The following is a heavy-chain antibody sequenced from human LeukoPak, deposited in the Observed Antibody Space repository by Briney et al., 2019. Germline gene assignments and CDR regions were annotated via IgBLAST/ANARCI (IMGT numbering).Heavy chain of an antibody. D-gene: IGHD3-22*01. V-gene: IGHV4-39*07. CDR1: GGSISSSSYY. CDR3: ARVQYYYDSSGSAYAFDI. Sequence: SETLSLTCTVSGGSISSSSYYWGWIRQPPGKGLEWIGSIYYSGSTYYNPSLKSRVTISVDTSKNQFSLKLSSVTAADTAVYYCARVQYYYDSSGSAYAFDIWGQGTMVTVSS. CDR2: IYYSGST. J-gene: IGHJ3*02.